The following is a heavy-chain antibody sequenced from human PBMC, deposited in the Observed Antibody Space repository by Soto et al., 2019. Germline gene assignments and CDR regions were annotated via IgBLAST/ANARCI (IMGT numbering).Heavy chain of an antibody. V-gene: IGHV3-53*04. CDR1: GFTVTSNY. CDR3: ARILYSNTFYYYYMDV. CDR2: IDSGGST. D-gene: IGHD6-13*01. J-gene: IGHJ6*03. Sequence: GGSLRLSCAASGFTVTSNYMTWVRQAPGKGLEWVSVIDSGGSTYYADSVKGRFTISRHNSKNTLYLQMSSLRREDTAVYYCARILYSNTFYYYYMDVWGKGTTVTVSS.